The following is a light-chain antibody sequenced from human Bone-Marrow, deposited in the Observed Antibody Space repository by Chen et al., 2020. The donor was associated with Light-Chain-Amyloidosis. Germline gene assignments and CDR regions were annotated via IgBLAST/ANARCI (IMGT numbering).Light chain of an antibody. V-gene: IGLV6-57*01. CDR1: SGSIATNY. CDR2: EDD. J-gene: IGLJ3*02. CDR3: QSYQGSSQGV. Sequence: KFMLTQPHSVSESPGKTVIISCTRSSGSIATNYVQWYQQRPGSSPTTVIYEDDQRPSGVPDRFSGSIDRSSNSSSLTSSGLKTEDEADYYCQSYQGSSQGVFGGGTKLTVL.